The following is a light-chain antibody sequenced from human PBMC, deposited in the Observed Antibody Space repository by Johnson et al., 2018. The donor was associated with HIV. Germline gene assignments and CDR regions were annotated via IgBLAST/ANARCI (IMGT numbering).Light chain of an antibody. CDR2: DND. Sequence: QSVLTQPPSVSAAPGQTVTISCSGSYSNIGSNYVSWYQQLPGTAPTLLIYDNDKRPPGIYARFPASKSGTSATRCITGLQTGDEGDYYCGTWDSYLTAGVFGTGTKVTVL. J-gene: IGLJ1*01. CDR3: GTWDSYLTAGV. V-gene: IGLV1-51*01. CDR1: YSNIGSNY.